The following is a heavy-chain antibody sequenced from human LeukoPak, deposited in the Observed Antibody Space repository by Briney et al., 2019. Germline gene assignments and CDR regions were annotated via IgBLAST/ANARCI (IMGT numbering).Heavy chain of an antibody. D-gene: IGHD3-3*01. CDR2: ISGSGGST. V-gene: IGHV3-23*01. CDR1: GFTFSSYA. J-gene: IGHJ4*02. Sequence: QPGGSLRLSCAASGFTFSSYAMSWVRQAPGKGLEWVSAISGSGGSTYYADSVKGRFTISRDNSKNTLYLQMNSLRAEDTAVYYCAKDVTIFGVVSLDYWGQGTLVTVSS. CDR3: AKDVTIFGVVSLDY.